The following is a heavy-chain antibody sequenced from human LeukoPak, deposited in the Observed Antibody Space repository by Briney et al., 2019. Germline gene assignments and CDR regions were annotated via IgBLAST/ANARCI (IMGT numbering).Heavy chain of an antibody. J-gene: IGHJ4*02. CDR3: ARDPTKGTVTIHFDL. Sequence: SETLSLTCNVSGGSISDYYWNWIRQPPGKGLEWIGYVYFTGSTNYNPSLRSRATISIDTSKNQFSLELTSVTAADTALYYCARDPTKGTVTIHFDLWGQGTLVTVSS. CDR1: GGSISDYY. D-gene: IGHD4-17*01. V-gene: IGHV4-59*01. CDR2: VYFTGST.